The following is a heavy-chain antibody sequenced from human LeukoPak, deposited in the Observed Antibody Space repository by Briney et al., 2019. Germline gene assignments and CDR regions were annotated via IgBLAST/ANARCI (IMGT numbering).Heavy chain of an antibody. V-gene: IGHV4-59*01. CDR1: GGSISSYY. J-gene: IGHJ6*02. CDR2: IYYSGST. CDR3: ARDPAYYYGMDV. Sequence: PSETLSLTCTVSGGSISSYYWSWIRQPPGKGLEWIGYIYYSGSTNYNPSLKSRVTISVDTSKNQFSLKLSSVTAADTAVYYRARDPAYYYGMDVWGQGTTVTVSS. D-gene: IGHD2-2*01.